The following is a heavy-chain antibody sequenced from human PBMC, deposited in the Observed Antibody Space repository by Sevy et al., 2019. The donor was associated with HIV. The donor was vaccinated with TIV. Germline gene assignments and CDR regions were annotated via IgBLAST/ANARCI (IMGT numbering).Heavy chain of an antibody. J-gene: IGHJ4*02. Sequence: SETLSLTCTVSGGSISSGDYYWSWIRQPPGKGLEWIGYIYYSGSTYYNPSLKSRVTISVDTSKNQFSLKLSSGTAADTAVYYCARGDHYDSSGYPFDYWGQGTLVTVSS. D-gene: IGHD3-22*01. CDR3: ARGDHYDSSGYPFDY. CDR2: IYYSGST. V-gene: IGHV4-30-4*01. CDR1: GGSISSGDYY.